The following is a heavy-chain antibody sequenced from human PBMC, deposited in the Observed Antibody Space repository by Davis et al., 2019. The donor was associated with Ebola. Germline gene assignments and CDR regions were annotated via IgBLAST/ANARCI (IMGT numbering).Heavy chain of an antibody. V-gene: IGHV1-69*10. CDR3: AIAGSGNFYFDD. J-gene: IGHJ4*02. CDR1: GGTFSNHA. Sequence: SVKVSCKASGGTFSNHAISWVRQAPGQGLEWMGGIIPLFGMPKYVQKFQGRVTFTADKSTSTAYMELSSLRSEDPAVYYCAIAGSGNFYFDDWGQGTLVTVSS. CDR2: IIPLFGMP. D-gene: IGHD3-10*01.